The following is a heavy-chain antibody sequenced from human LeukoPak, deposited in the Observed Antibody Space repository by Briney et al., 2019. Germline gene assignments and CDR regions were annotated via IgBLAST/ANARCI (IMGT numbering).Heavy chain of an antibody. J-gene: IGHJ4*02. Sequence: PSETLSLTCAVYGGSFSGDCWSWIRQPPGKGLEWIGEINHSGSTNYNPSLKSRVTISVDTSKSQFSLKLSSVTAADTAVYYCASTPPQPLEDYDILTGYYSVVRGLDYWGQGTLVTVSS. CDR1: GGSFSGDC. D-gene: IGHD3-9*01. CDR2: INHSGST. V-gene: IGHV4-34*01. CDR3: ASTPPQPLEDYDILTGYYSVVRGLDY.